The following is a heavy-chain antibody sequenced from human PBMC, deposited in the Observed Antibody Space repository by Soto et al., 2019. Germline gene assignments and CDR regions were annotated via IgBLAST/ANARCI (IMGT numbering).Heavy chain of an antibody. CDR2: IIPIFGTA. V-gene: IGHV1-69*01. Sequence: QVQLVQSGAEVKKPGSSVKVSCKASGGTFSSYAISWVRQAPGQGLEWMGGIIPIFGTANYAQKFQGRVRITADESPSTAYLELSSLRSEDTAVYYCARVIVVVPAATQMLDYYYYYGMDVWGQGTTVTVSS. CDR3: ARVIVVVPAATQMLDYYYYYGMDV. D-gene: IGHD2-2*01. CDR1: GGTFSSYA. J-gene: IGHJ6*02.